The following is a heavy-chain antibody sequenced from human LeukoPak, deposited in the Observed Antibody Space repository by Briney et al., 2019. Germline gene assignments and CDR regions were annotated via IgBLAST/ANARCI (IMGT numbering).Heavy chain of an antibody. V-gene: IGHV3-15*01. Sequence: GGSLRLSCAASGFTFNNAWMTWVRQAPGKGLEWVGLIKNTVHGWTSESVGSVKGRFIISRDDSKNILYLQMNNLKTEDTRVYYCSTMENYYDDSHFDYWGQGTLVTVSS. CDR1: GFTFNNAW. CDR3: STMENYYDDSHFDY. D-gene: IGHD3-22*01. CDR2: IKNTVHGWTS. J-gene: IGHJ4*02.